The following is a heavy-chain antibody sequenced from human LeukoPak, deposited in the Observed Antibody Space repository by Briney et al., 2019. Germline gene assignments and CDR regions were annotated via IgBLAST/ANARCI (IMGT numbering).Heavy chain of an antibody. V-gene: IGHV3-74*01. CDR1: GFTFSSYW. J-gene: IGHJ4*02. Sequence: GGSLRLSCAASGFTFSSYWMHWVRQAPGKGLLWVSRIYSDGSSTIYADSVQGRFTISRDNAKNTLYLQMNSLRAEDTAVYYCARRDYYQFGYWGQGTLVTVSS. CDR2: IYSDGSST. D-gene: IGHD3-22*01. CDR3: ARRDYYQFGY.